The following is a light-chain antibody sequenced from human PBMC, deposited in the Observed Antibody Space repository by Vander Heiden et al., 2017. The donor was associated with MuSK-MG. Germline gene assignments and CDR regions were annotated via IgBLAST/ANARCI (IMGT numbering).Light chain of an antibody. CDR1: SLRSYY. CDR2: GKN. J-gene: IGLJ1*01. V-gene: IGLV3-19*01. CDR3: NSRDSSGNPSYV. Sequence: SSELTQDPAVSVALGQTVRITCQGDSLRSYYVSCDQQKPGQSPVLVIYGKNNRPSGIPDRFSGSSSGNTASLTITGAQAEDEADYYCNSRDSSGNPSYVFGTGTKVTVL.